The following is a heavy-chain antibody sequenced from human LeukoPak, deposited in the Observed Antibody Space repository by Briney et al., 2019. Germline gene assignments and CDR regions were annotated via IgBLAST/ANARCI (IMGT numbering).Heavy chain of an antibody. Sequence: PGGSLRLSCAASGFTFSSYWMSWVRQAPGKGLEWVANIKQDGSEKYYVDSVKGRFTISRDNAKNSLYLQMNSLRAEDTAVYYCARSALHDYGVMDYWGQGTLVTVSS. V-gene: IGHV3-7*01. CDR1: GFTFSSYW. D-gene: IGHD4-17*01. CDR3: ARSALHDYGVMDY. J-gene: IGHJ4*02. CDR2: IKQDGSEK.